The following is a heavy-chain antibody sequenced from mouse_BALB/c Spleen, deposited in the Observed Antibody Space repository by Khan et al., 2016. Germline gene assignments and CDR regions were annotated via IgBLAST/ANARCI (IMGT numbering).Heavy chain of an antibody. J-gene: IGHJ2*01. CDR2: IYYSGNI. CDR1: GFSITTGNYR. D-gene: IGHD2-1*01. V-gene: IGHV3-5*02. Sequence: VQLKESGPGLVKPSQTVSLTCTVTGFSITTGNYRWSWIRQFPGNKLEWIGYIYYSGNITYTHFPTSRTTITSDTSQNQFILERNSFTAEDTATYYCARFYDNYEDYGGQGTTLTVSS. CDR3: ARFYDNYEDY.